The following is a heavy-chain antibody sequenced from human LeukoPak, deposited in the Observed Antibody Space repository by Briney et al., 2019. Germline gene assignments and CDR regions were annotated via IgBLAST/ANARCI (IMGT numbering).Heavy chain of an antibody. CDR2: INHSGST. V-gene: IGHV4-34*01. J-gene: IGHJ3*02. Sequence: SETLSLTCAVYGGSFSGYYWSWIRQPPGKGLEWIGEINHSGSTNYNPSLKSRVTISLDTSKNQFSLKLSSVTAADTAVYYCARDLVYSGYVGGRHDAFDIWGQGTMVTVSS. CDR1: GGSFSGYY. CDR3: ARDLVYSGYVGGRHDAFDI. D-gene: IGHD5-12*01.